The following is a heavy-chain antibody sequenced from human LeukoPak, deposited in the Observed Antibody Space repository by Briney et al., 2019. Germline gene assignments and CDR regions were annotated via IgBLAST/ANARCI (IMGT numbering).Heavy chain of an antibody. CDR3: STDFWRLGFDY. CDR1: GFTFSDYG. J-gene: IGHJ4*02. CDR2: IRGNALGWTT. V-gene: IGHV3-49*03. D-gene: IGHD3-3*01. Sequence: GGSLRLSCIGSGFTFSDYGLSWFRQAPGEGLEWGGFIRGNALGWTTEYAASVKGRFSMSRDDSKNIAYLQMDNLKTEDTAVYYCSTDFWRLGFDYWGQGTLVTVSS.